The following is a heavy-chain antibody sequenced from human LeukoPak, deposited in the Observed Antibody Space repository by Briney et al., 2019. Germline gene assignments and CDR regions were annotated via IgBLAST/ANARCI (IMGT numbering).Heavy chain of an antibody. D-gene: IGHD3-22*01. CDR3: ARDYDSRASS. Sequence: SETLSLTCAVLGGSFNGYYWTWIRQSPGKGLEWIGEIIHDGSTNYNPSLKSRVNISIDTSKIQFSLKLNSVTAADTAVYYCARDYDSRASSWGQGTLVTVSS. V-gene: IGHV4-34*12. CDR2: IIHDGST. CDR1: GGSFNGYY. J-gene: IGHJ5*02.